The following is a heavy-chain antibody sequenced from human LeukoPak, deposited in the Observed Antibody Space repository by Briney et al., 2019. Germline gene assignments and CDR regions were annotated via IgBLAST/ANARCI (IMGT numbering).Heavy chain of an antibody. Sequence: GRSLRLSCAASGFTFDDYAMHWVRQAPGKGLEWVSGISCNSGSIGYADSVKGRFTISRDNAKNSLYLQMNSLRAEDTALYYCAKGKSSGWYSVVIDYWGQGNLVTVSS. J-gene: IGHJ4*02. CDR1: GFTFDDYA. V-gene: IGHV3-9*01. CDR3: AKGKSSGWYSVVIDY. D-gene: IGHD6-19*01. CDR2: ISCNSGSI.